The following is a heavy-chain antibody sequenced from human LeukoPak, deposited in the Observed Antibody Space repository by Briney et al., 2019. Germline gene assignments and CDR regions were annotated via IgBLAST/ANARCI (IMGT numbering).Heavy chain of an antibody. J-gene: IGHJ3*02. Sequence: SETLSLTCTVSGGSISSYYWSWIRQPPGKGLEWIGYIYYSGSTNYNPSLKSRVTISVDTSKNQFSLKLSSVTAADTAVYYCARDDYDSEALDIWGQGTMVTVSS. CDR1: GGSISSYY. CDR2: IYYSGST. V-gene: IGHV4-59*12. D-gene: IGHD3-22*01. CDR3: ARDDYDSEALDI.